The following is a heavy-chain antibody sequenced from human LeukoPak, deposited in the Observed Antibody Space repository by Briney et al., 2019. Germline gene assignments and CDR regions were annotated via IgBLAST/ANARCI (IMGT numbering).Heavy chain of an antibody. CDR1: GGSISSSSYY. Sequence: SETLSLTCTVSGGSISSSSYYWGWIRQPPGKGLEWIGSIYYSGSTYYNPSLKSRVTISVDTSKNQFSLKLSSVTAADTAVYYCARHRRRQLVRGEFDYWGQGTLVTVSS. D-gene: IGHD6-13*01. J-gene: IGHJ4*02. CDR2: IYYSGST. CDR3: ARHRRRQLVRGEFDY. V-gene: IGHV4-39*01.